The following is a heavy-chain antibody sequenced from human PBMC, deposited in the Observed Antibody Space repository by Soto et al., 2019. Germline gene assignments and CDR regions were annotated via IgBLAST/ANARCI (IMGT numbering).Heavy chain of an antibody. CDR1: GYTFTSYY. D-gene: IGHD2-8*02. V-gene: IGHV1-46*01. CDR3: ARETYYFLCSDQGPGGVFAF. CDR2: INPSGGST. J-gene: IGHJ6*02. Sequence: GASVKVSCKASGYTFTSYYMHWVRQAPGQGLEWMGIINPSGGSTSYAQKFQGRVTMTRDTSTSTVYMELSSLRSEDTAVYYCARETYYFLCSDQGPGGVFAFCGRGSSVTGSS.